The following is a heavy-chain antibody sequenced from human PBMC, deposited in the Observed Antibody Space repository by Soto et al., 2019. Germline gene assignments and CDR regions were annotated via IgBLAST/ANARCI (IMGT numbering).Heavy chain of an antibody. CDR3: ARALTPAWRDYGRYGMDV. J-gene: IGHJ6*02. Sequence: PGGSLRLSCAASGFTFSSYAMHWVRQAPGKGLEWVAVISYDGSNKYYADSVKGRFTISRDNSKNTLYLQMNSLRAEDTAVYYCARALTPAWRDYGRYGMDVWGQGTTVTVSS. D-gene: IGHD4-17*01. V-gene: IGHV3-30-3*01. CDR1: GFTFSSYA. CDR2: ISYDGSNK.